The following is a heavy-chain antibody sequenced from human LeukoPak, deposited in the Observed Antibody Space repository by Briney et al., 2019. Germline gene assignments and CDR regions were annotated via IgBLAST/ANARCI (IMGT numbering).Heavy chain of an antibody. D-gene: IGHD5-12*01. V-gene: IGHV2-5*02. J-gene: IGHJ4*02. CDR1: GFSLTTSGVG. CDR3: AHRRYDLFDY. CDR2: IYWDDDK. Sequence: SGPTLVNPTQTLMLTCTFSGFSLTTSGVGVGWIRQPPGKALEWLALIYWDDDKRFSPSLKSRLTLTKDTSKNQVVLTMVNMGPVDTATYYCAHRRYDLFDYWGQGILVTVSS.